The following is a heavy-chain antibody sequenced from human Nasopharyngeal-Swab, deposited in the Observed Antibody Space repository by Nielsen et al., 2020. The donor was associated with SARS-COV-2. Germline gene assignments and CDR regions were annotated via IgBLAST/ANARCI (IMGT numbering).Heavy chain of an antibody. J-gene: IGHJ5*02. CDR1: GYTFITYA. CDR2: MNPNSGNT. D-gene: IGHD6-19*01. Sequence: ASVKVSCKASGYTFITYAINWVRQAPGQGLEWMGWMNPNSGNTGYAQKLQGRVTMTRNTSISTAYMELSSLISDDTAVYYCARSYSSGWLRGNWFDPWGQGTLVTVSS. CDR3: ARSYSSGWLRGNWFDP. V-gene: IGHV1-8*01.